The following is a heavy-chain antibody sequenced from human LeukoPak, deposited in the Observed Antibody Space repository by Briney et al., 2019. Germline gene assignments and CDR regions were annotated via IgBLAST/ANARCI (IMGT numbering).Heavy chain of an antibody. CDR1: GYTFTGYY. J-gene: IGHJ4*02. Sequence: ASVKVSCKASGYTFTGYYMHWVRQAPGQGLEWMGWINPNSGGTNYAQKSQGRVTMTRDTSISTAYMELSRLRSDDTAVYYCASSYYYGSGSSSAGHWGQGTLVTVSS. CDR2: INPNSGGT. V-gene: IGHV1-2*02. D-gene: IGHD3-10*01. CDR3: ASSYYYGSGSSSAGH.